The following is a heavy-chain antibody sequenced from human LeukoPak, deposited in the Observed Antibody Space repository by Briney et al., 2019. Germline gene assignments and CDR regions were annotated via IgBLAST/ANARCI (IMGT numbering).Heavy chain of an antibody. V-gene: IGHV3-30*03. CDR1: GFTFSSYG. Sequence: GGSLRLSCAASGFTFSSYGMHWVRQAPGKGLEWVAVISYDGSNKYYADSVKGQFTISRDNSKNTLYLQVNSLRAEDTAVYHCARGGKFDYWGQGTLVTVSS. CDR2: ISYDGSNK. J-gene: IGHJ4*02. CDR3: ARGGKFDY. D-gene: IGHD4-23*01.